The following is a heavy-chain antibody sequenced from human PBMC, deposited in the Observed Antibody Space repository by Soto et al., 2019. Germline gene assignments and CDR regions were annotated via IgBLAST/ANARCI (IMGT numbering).Heavy chain of an antibody. D-gene: IGHD6-13*01. CDR2: ISSSSSYI. J-gene: IGHJ6*02. CDR1: GFTFSSYS. CDR3: ARARGIAAAGGYYYGMDV. Sequence: EVQLVESGGGLVKPGGSLRLSCAASGFTFSSYSMNWVRQAPGKGLEWVSSISSSSSYIYYADSVKGRFTISRDNAKNSLYLQMNSLRAKDTAVYYCARARGIAAAGGYYYGMDVWGQGTTVTVSS. V-gene: IGHV3-21*01.